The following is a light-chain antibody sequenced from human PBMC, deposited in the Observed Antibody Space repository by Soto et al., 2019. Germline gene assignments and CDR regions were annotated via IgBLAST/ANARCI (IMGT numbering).Light chain of an antibody. V-gene: IGKV4-1*01. CDR3: QQYFTTPSWT. CDR1: QSALFNSNNKNY. Sequence: DIVMTQSPDSLAVSLGERATINCKSSQSALFNSNNKNYIACYQQKPGQPPKLLIYWASTRESGVPDRFSGSGSGTDFTLTINSLQAEDVAVYYCQQYFTTPSWTFGQGTTVEIK. J-gene: IGKJ1*01. CDR2: WAS.